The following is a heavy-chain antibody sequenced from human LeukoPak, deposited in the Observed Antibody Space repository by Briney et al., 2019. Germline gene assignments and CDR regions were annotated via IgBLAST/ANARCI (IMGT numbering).Heavy chain of an antibody. D-gene: IGHD6-13*01. CDR3: AKPARVGAVDY. CDR2: ISGNSGNT. CDR1: GFTFSRYA. J-gene: IGHJ4*02. Sequence: GGSLRLTCAASGFTFSRYAMSWVRQAPGMGLEWVSAISGNSGNTHYADSVKGRFTISRDNSKNTLYLQMNSLRAEDTAIYYCAKPARVGAVDYWGQGTLVTVSS. V-gene: IGHV3-23*01.